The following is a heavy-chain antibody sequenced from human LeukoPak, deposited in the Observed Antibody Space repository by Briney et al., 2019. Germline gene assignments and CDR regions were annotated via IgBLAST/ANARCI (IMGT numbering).Heavy chain of an antibody. CDR2: ISGSGGST. D-gene: IGHD2-2*02. V-gene: IGHV3-23*01. Sequence: GGSLRLSCAASGFTFSSYAMSWVRQAPGKGLEWVSAISGSGGSTYYADSVKGRFTISRDNSKNTLYLQMNSLRAEDTAVYYCAKAPVGYCSSTSCCTFDYWGQGTLVTVSS. CDR1: GFTFSSYA. CDR3: AKAPVGYCSSTSCCTFDY. J-gene: IGHJ4*02.